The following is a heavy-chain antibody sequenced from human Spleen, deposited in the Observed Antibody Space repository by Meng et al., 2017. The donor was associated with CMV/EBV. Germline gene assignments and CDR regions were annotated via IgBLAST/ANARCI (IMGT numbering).Heavy chain of an antibody. CDR1: GGSFSGYY. D-gene: IGHD5-24*01. CDR3: APAWARGDGYNGGY. Sequence: QVQLQQWGAGLLKPSETLSLTCAVYGGSFSGYYWSWIRQPPGKGLEWIGEINHSGSTNYNPSLKSRVTISVDTSKNQFSLKLSSVTAADTAVYYCAPAWARGDGYNGGYWGQGTLVTVAS. J-gene: IGHJ4*02. V-gene: IGHV4-34*01. CDR2: INHSGST.